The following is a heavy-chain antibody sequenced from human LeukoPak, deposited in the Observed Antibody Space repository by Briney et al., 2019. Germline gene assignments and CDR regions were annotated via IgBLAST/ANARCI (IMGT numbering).Heavy chain of an antibody. CDR1: GFTFSSYS. D-gene: IGHD2-15*01. CDR3: ARDRGGSYSAIDY. V-gene: IGHV3-48*04. J-gene: IGHJ4*02. CDR2: ISSSGITI. Sequence: GSLRLSCAASGFTFSSYSLNWVRQAPGKGLEWVSFISSSGITIYYADSVKGRFTISRDNAEKSLYLQMNSLRAEDTAVYYCARDRGGSYSAIDYWGQGTLVTVSS.